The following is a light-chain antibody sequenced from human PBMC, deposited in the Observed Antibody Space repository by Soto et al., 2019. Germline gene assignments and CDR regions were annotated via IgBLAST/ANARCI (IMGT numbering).Light chain of an antibody. CDR2: EVS. J-gene: IGLJ3*02. Sequence: QSVLTQPASVSGSPGQSITISCTGTSSDVGNYKYVSWYQQHPGKAPKLMVYEVSNRPSGVSNRFSGSKSGNTASLTISGLQAEDEADYYCSSYTDRSTNTWVFGGGTKLTVL. V-gene: IGLV2-14*01. CDR3: SSYTDRSTNTWV. CDR1: SSDVGNYKY.